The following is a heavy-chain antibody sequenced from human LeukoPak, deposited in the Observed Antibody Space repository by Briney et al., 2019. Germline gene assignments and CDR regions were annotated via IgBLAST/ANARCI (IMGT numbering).Heavy chain of an antibody. CDR3: ARVWFGRSTCCSYPLACYGMDV. CDR2: IYYSGST. V-gene: IGHV4-59*01. Sequence: SETLSLTCTVSGGSISSYYWSWIRQPPGKGLEWIGYIYYSGSTNYNPSLKSRVTISVDTSKNQFSLKLSSVTAADTAVYYCARVWFGRSTCCSYPLACYGMDVWGQGTTVTVSS. J-gene: IGHJ6*02. D-gene: IGHD2-2*01. CDR1: GGSISSYY.